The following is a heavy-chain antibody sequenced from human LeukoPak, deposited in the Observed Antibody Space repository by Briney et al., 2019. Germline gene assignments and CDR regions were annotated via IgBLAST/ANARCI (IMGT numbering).Heavy chain of an antibody. J-gene: IGHJ3*02. Sequence: SVKVSCTASGGTFSSYAISWVRQAPGPGLERVGGIIPIFGTANYAQKFQGRVTITTDESTSTAYMELSSLRSEDTAVYYCARRLGDSVGARGAFDIWGQGTMVTVSS. CDR1: GGTFSSYA. CDR2: IIPIFGTA. D-gene: IGHD3-22*01. V-gene: IGHV1-69*05. CDR3: ARRLGDSVGARGAFDI.